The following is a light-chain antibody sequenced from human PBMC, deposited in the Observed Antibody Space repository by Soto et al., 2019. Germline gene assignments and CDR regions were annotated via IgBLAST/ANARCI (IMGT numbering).Light chain of an antibody. CDR3: KSYAGSNNYV. J-gene: IGLJ1*01. CDR2: EVV. Sequence: QSVLTQPPSASGSPGQSVTISCTGTKNDIGVYDFVSWYQHHPGKAPRLIIYEVVQRPSGVPDRFSGSKSGNTASLTVSGLQAEDEADYFCKSYAGSNNYVLRSGTK. CDR1: KNDIGVYDF. V-gene: IGLV2-8*01.